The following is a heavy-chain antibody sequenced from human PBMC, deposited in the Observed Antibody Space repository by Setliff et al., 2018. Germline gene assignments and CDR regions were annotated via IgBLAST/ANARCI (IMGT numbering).Heavy chain of an antibody. CDR1: GGTFGDYG. D-gene: IGHD6-25*01. V-gene: IGHV1-69*06. CDR3: ARAAGSLTSDEYFHH. Sequence: SVKVSCKASGGTFGDYGITWVRQAPGQGLEWMGGIILIFDRTKYAQKFQGRVTITADKSTSTAYMELSSLKSEDAAVYYCARAAGSLTSDEYFHHWGQGTLVTVSS. CDR2: IILIFDRT. J-gene: IGHJ1*01.